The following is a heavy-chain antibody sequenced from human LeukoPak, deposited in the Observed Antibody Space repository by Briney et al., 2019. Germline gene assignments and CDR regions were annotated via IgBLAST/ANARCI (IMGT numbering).Heavy chain of an antibody. CDR2: IYPGDSDT. CDR1: GYSFTCYW. CDR3: ARRPYYYDSSCHGYYYYGMDV. J-gene: IGHJ6*02. Sequence: GESLKISCKGSGYSFTCYWIGWVRQMPGKGLEWMGIIYPGDSDTRYSPSFQGQVTISADKSISTAYLQWSSLKASDTAMYYCARRPYYYDSSCHGYYYYGMDVWGQGTTVTVSS. D-gene: IGHD3-22*01. V-gene: IGHV5-51*01.